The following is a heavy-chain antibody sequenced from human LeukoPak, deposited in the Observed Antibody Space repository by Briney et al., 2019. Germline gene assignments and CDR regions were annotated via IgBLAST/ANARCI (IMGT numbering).Heavy chain of an antibody. CDR3: GSDSPYDCSGYGVDY. CDR1: GYTFTSYG. D-gene: IGHD3-22*01. J-gene: IGHJ4*02. V-gene: IGHV1-18*01. CDR2: ISAYNGNT. Sequence: ASVTLSCKASGYTFTSYGISWVRQAHGHGLEWMGWISAYNGNTIYVQKLQGRVTVKTDKSTSTAYMELGSLRSDDRAVYYCGSDSPYDCSGYGVDYWGEGTLVTVS.